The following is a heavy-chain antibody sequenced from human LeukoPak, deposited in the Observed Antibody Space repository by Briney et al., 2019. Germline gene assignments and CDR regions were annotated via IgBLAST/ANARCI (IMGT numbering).Heavy chain of an antibody. D-gene: IGHD5-12*01. V-gene: IGHV3-23*01. Sequence: GGSLRLSCAASGFTFSSYAMSWVRQAPGKGLEWVSAISGSGGSTYYADSVKGRFTISRDNAKNSLYLQMNSLRAEDTAVYYCTRDGRVAYEMDVWGQGTLVTVSS. J-gene: IGHJ4*02. CDR3: TRDGRVAYEMDV. CDR1: GFTFSSYA. CDR2: ISGSGGST.